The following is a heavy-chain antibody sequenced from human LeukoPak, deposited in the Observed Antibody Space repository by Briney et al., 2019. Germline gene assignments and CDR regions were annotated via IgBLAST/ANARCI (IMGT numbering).Heavy chain of an antibody. V-gene: IGHV3-30-3*01. CDR3: ARDTYYYDSSGYYWINYYYYGMDV. CDR2: ISYDGSNK. Sequence: GGSLRLSCAASGFTFSSYAMHWVRQAPGKGLEWVAVISYDGSNKYYADSVKGRFTISRDNSKNTLYLQMNGLRAEDTAVYYCARDTYYYDSSGYYWINYYYYGMDVWGQGTTVTVPS. D-gene: IGHD3-22*01. CDR1: GFTFSSYA. J-gene: IGHJ6*02.